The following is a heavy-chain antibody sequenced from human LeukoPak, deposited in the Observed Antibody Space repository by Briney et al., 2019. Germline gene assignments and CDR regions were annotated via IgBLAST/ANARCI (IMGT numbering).Heavy chain of an antibody. D-gene: IGHD6-13*01. CDR3: ARDSPAAAGTSDY. J-gene: IGHJ4*02. CDR1: GYTFTGYY. Sequence: GASVKVSCKASGYTFTGYYMHWVRQAPGQGLEWMGWINPNSGGTNYAQKFQGRVTMTGDTSISTAYMELSRLRSDDTAVYYCARDSPAAAGTSDYWGQGTLVTVSS. CDR2: INPNSGGT. V-gene: IGHV1-2*02.